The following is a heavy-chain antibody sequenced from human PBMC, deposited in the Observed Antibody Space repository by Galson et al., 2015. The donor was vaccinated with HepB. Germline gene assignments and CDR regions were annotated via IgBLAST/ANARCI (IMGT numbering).Heavy chain of an antibody. CDR3: WSITASGTLPRGDS. Sequence: SLRLSCAASGFTFSSYAMHWVRQAPGKGPEWVAFIRYDGSDKYYADSVKGRFTISRDNAKNTLFLQMNSLRADDTAVYYCWSITASGTLPRGDSWGQGTLVTVSS. CDR2: IRYDGSDK. J-gene: IGHJ4*02. CDR1: GFTFSSYA. V-gene: IGHV3-30*02. D-gene: IGHD6-6*01.